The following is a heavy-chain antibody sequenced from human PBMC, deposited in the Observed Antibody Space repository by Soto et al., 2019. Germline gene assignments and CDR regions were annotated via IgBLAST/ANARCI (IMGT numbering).Heavy chain of an antibody. J-gene: IGHJ6*01. CDR1: GYTLTSYG. V-gene: IGHV1-18*01. CDR3: PSPPCTTIVPGPCMYHALDV. CDR2: ISAYNGNT. Sequence: GAAVKVSCKASGYTLTSYGISWVRQAPGQGLEWMGWISAYNGNTNYAQKLQGRVTMTTDTSTSTAYMELRSLRSDDTAVYYCPSPPCTTIVPGPCMYHALDVW. D-gene: IGHD3-10*01.